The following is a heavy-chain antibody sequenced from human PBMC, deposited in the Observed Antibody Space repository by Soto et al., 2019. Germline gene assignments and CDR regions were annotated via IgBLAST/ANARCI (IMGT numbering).Heavy chain of an antibody. Sequence: QVHLVESGGGVVQPGRSLRLSCAASGFTFSTTGMNWVRQAPGKGLEWVAMISHDGGEKHYTDSVKGRFTISRDTSKNTLYLQMNSLRPEDTAVYHCAKDLYGAGWYNYFDPWGQGTLVTVSS. D-gene: IGHD6-19*01. V-gene: IGHV3-30*18. CDR3: AKDLYGAGWYNYFDP. CDR1: GFTFSTTG. CDR2: ISHDGGEK. J-gene: IGHJ5*02.